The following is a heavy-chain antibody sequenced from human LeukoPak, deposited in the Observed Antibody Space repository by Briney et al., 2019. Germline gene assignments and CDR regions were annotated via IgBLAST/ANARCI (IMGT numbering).Heavy chain of an antibody. J-gene: IGHJ4*02. CDR1: GGSFSGYY. CDR3: ARDQATRAFDH. V-gene: IGHV4-34*01. CDR2: INHSGST. Sequence: PSETLSLTCAVYGGSFSGYYWSWIRQPPGKGLEWIGEINHSGSTNYNPSLKSRVTISVDTSKNQFSLKLSSVTAADTAVYYCARDQATRAFDHWGQGTLVTVSS.